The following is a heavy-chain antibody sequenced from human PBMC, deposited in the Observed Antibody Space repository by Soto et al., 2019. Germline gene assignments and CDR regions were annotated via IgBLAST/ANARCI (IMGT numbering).Heavy chain of an antibody. D-gene: IGHD4-17*01. Sequence: PSETLSLTCTVSGGSISSYYWSWIRQPPGKGLEWIGYIYYSGSTNYNPSLKSRVTISVDTSKNQFSLNLSSVTAADTAVYYCARHLTSGPYGDYYYGMDVWGQGTTVTVSS. CDR3: ARHLTSGPYGDYYYGMDV. V-gene: IGHV4-59*01. CDR1: GGSISSYY. CDR2: IYYSGST. J-gene: IGHJ6*02.